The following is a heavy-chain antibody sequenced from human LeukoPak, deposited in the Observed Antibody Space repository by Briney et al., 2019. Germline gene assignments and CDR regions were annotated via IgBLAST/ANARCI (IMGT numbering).Heavy chain of an antibody. CDR1: GFTFSHYA. Sequence: GGSLRLSCAASGFTFSHYAMYWVRQAPGKGLGWVALISYDGSVQYYADSVKGRFTISRDSPKNTLYLQMNSLRPEDTAVYYCARERTGFYAEYWGQGTLVTVSS. J-gene: IGHJ4*02. CDR2: ISYDGSVQ. D-gene: IGHD3/OR15-3a*01. V-gene: IGHV3-30*04. CDR3: ARERTGFYAEY.